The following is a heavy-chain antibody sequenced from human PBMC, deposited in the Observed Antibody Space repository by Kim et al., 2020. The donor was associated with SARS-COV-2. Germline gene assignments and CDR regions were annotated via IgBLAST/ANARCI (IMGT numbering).Heavy chain of an antibody. CDR3: ATEKSRDAFDF. Sequence: GGSLRLSCAASGFIFSDYGMHWVRQAPDKGLEWVAVIWFDGTNECYGDSVKGRFTISRDNSKNTLYLQMNSLRADDTAVYYCATEKSRDAFDFWGQGTMVTVSS. J-gene: IGHJ3*01. CDR1: GFIFSDYG. CDR2: IWFDGTNE. V-gene: IGHV3-33*01.